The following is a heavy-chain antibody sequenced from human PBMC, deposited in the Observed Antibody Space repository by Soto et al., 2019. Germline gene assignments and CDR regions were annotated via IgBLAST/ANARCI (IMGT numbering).Heavy chain of an antibody. CDR3: ANGVVAAGYYYYGMDV. D-gene: IGHD2-2*01. CDR1: GGSISSSN. CDR2: IDSGGGAT. Sequence: ETLSLTCAVSGGSISSSNWWSWVRQVPGKGPEWVSAIDSGGGATYYADSVKGRFTISRDNSKNTLYLQMNSLRAEDTAVYYCANGVVAAGYYYYGMDVWGQGTTVTVSS. J-gene: IGHJ6*02. V-gene: IGHV3-23*01.